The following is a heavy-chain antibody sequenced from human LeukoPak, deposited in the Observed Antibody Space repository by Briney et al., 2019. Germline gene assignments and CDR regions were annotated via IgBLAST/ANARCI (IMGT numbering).Heavy chain of an antibody. CDR3: AKDARRTSGWYFFDY. J-gene: IGHJ4*02. D-gene: IGHD6-19*01. CDR1: GFAFSNQA. CDR2: IRDSGTLT. V-gene: IGHV3-23*01. Sequence: PGGSLRLSCAASGFAFSNQAMGWVRQSPGKGLEWVSVIRDSGTLTYYADSVKGRFTISRDNSKNTLFLQMNSLRVEDTAVYYCAKDARRTSGWYFFDYWGQGTLVTVSS.